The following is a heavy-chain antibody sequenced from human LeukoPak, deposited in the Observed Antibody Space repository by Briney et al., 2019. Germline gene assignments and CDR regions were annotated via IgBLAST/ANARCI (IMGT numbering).Heavy chain of an antibody. V-gene: IGHV4-39*07. Sequence: SETLSLTCTVSCGSVSSSSYYWGWIRQPPGKGLEWIGSIYHSGSTYYNPSLKIRVTISVDTSKNQFSLKLRSVTAADTAVYYCARRQVVPAARRRGWFDPWGQGTLVTVSS. CDR2: IYHSGST. D-gene: IGHD2-2*01. CDR1: CGSVSSSSYY. CDR3: ARRQVVPAARRRGWFDP. J-gene: IGHJ5*02.